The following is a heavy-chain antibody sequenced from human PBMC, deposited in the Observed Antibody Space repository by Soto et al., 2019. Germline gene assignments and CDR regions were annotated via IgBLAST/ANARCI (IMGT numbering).Heavy chain of an antibody. CDR1: GLTFSSYA. Sequence: VGSLRLSCAASGLTFSSYAMTWVRQAPGKGLEWVSAICYRGSITDYADSVKGRFTISRDTSKNTLYLQMNSLRAEDTGVYYCAKDGRGSGSYSPMDVWGQGTTVTVSS. V-gene: IGHV3-23*01. D-gene: IGHD3-10*01. J-gene: IGHJ6*02. CDR2: ICYRGSIT. CDR3: AKDGRGSGSYSPMDV.